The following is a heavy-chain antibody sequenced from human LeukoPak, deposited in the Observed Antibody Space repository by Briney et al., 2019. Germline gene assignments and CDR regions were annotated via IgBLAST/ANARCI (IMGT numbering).Heavy chain of an antibody. J-gene: IGHJ6*03. CDR2: ISGDGSKK. CDR3: ARANAAPAPYFYYSMDV. D-gene: IGHD6-13*01. V-gene: IGHV3-7*01. Sequence: GGSLRLSCAASGFTFSSYGMSWVRQAPGKGLEWVANISGDGSKKYYVDSVKGRFTISRDNAKNSLYLQMNSLRAEDTAVYYCARANAAPAPYFYYSMDVWGKGTPVTVSS. CDR1: GFTFSSYG.